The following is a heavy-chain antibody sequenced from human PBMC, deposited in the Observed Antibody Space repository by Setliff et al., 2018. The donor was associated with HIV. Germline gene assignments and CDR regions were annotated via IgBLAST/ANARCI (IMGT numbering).Heavy chain of an antibody. CDR3: ARVRLTMIMMVDYFDQ. D-gene: IGHD3-22*01. CDR2: IFYSGST. J-gene: IGHJ4*02. V-gene: IGHV4-59*12. CDR1: GASISSDY. Sequence: SETLSLTCSVSGASISSDYWSWIRKPPGKGLEWIGHIFYSGSTNYNFSLKSRVTISIDTSKHQLSLSLTSVTAADTAVYYCARVRLTMIMMVDYFDQWGQGTLVTVSS.